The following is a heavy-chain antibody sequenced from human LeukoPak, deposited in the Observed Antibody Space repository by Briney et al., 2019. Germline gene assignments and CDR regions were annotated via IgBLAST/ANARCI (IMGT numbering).Heavy chain of an antibody. V-gene: IGHV4-59*12. CDR3: ARVPLFGWAPYYYYYYMDV. D-gene: IGHD3-10*01. CDR1: GGSIRNYY. J-gene: IGHJ6*03. CDR2: IYYSGST. Sequence: PSETLSLTCTVSGGSIRNYYWSWIRQPPGKGLEWIGYIYYSGSTNYNPSLKSRVTISVDTSKNQFSLKLSSVTAADTAVYYCARVPLFGWAPYYYYYYMDVWGKGTTVTVSS.